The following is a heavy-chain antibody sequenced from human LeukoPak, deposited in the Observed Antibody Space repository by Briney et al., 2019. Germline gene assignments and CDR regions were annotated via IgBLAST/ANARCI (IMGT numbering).Heavy chain of an antibody. CDR1: GYTFTSYD. CDR3: ARKRRLGDWFDP. CDR2: MNPNSGNT. D-gene: IGHD3-16*01. Sequence: ASVKVSCKASGYTFTSYDINWVRQATGQGLEWMGWMNPNSGNTGYAQKFQGRVTITRNTSISTAYMELSSLRSEDTAVYYCARKRRLGDWFDPWGQGTLVTVSS. V-gene: IGHV1-8*03. J-gene: IGHJ5*02.